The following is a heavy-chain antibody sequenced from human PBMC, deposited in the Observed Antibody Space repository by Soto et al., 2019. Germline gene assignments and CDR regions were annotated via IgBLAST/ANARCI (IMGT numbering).Heavy chain of an antibody. J-gene: IGHJ5*02. D-gene: IGHD5-12*01. Sequence: VSVKVSCKASGYTFTGYYMHWVRQAPGQGPEWMGWINPNSGGTNYAQKFQGRVTMTRDTSISTAYMELSRLRSDDTAVYYCARGFSGSGYGRAWGQGTLVTVSS. V-gene: IGHV1-2*02. CDR2: INPNSGGT. CDR3: ARGFSGSGYGRA. CDR1: GYTFTGYY.